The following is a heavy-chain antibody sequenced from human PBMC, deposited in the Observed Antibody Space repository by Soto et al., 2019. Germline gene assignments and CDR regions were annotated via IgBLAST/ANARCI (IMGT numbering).Heavy chain of an antibody. CDR2: IYPGDSDT. Sequence: GESLKISCKGSGYSFTSYWIGWVRQMPGKGLEWMGIIYPGDSDTRYSPSFQGRVTISADKSISTAYLQWSSLKASDTAMYYCARQYYYDSSGYVNWFDPWGQGTLVTVSS. CDR3: ARQYYYDSSGYVNWFDP. CDR1: GYSFTSYW. D-gene: IGHD3-22*01. V-gene: IGHV5-51*01. J-gene: IGHJ5*02.